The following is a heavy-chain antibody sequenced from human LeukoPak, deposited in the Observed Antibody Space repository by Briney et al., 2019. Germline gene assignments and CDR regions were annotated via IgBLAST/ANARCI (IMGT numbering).Heavy chain of an antibody. D-gene: IGHD6-6*01. CDR2: IYYSGST. J-gene: IGHJ4*02. Sequence: PSETLSLTCTVSGGSISSYYWSWIRQPPGKGLEWIGYIYYSGSTNYNPSLKSRVTISVDTSKNQFSLKLSSVTAADTAVYYCARERWDAYSSSGVFGFDYWGQGTLVTVSS. V-gene: IGHV4-59*01. CDR1: GGSISSYY. CDR3: ARERWDAYSSSGVFGFDY.